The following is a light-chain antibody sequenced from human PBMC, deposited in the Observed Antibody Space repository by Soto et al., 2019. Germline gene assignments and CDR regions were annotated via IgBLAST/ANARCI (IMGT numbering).Light chain of an antibody. CDR3: QQYNNWPRT. V-gene: IGKV3-15*01. J-gene: IGKJ1*01. CDR2: GAS. Sequence: EIVMTQSPATLSESPGERATLSCRARQSVSSNLAWYQQKPGQAPRLLIYGASTRATGIPARFSGSGSGTEFTLTISSLQSEDFAVYYCQQYNNWPRTFGQGTKVDIK. CDR1: QSVSSN.